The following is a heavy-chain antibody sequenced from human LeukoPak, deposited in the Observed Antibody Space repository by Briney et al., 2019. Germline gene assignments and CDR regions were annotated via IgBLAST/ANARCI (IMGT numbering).Heavy chain of an antibody. Sequence: ASVKVSCKASGYTFTSYGISWVRQAPGQGLEWMGWINPNSGGTNYAQKFQGRVTMTRDTSISTAYMELSRLRSDDTAVYYCARDLGGYCSSTSCSPIYYYYYMDVWGKGTTVTVSS. CDR1: GYTFTSYG. CDR3: ARDLGGYCSSTSCSPIYYYYYMDV. J-gene: IGHJ6*03. D-gene: IGHD2-2*01. CDR2: INPNSGGT. V-gene: IGHV1-2*02.